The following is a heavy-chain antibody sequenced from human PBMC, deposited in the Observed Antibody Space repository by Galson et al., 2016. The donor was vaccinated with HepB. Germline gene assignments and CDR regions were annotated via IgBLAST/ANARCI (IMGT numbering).Heavy chain of an antibody. CDR3: AKVIGRDAYYYYGMDV. CDR1: GFTVSSNY. D-gene: IGHD2/OR15-2a*01. V-gene: IGHV3-53*01. Sequence: SLRLSCAASGFTVSSNYMNWVRQAPGKGLEWVSVIYNGGNTYYADSVKGRFTISRDNSKNTLYLQMNGLRAEDTAVYYCAKVIGRDAYYYYGMDVWGQGTTVTVSS. CDR2: IYNGGNT. J-gene: IGHJ6*02.